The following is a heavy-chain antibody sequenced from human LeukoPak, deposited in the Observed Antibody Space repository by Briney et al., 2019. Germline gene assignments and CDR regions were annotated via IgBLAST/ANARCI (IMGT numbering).Heavy chain of an antibody. CDR2: IKQDGSEK. D-gene: IGHD3-9*01. Sequence: GGSLRLSCAASGFTFSSYWMSWVRQAPGKGPEWVANIKQDGSEKYYVDSVKGRFTISRDNAKNSLYLQMNSLRAEDTAVYYCVRVGKDILTGYYPGYWGQGTLVTVSS. CDR1: GFTFSSYW. V-gene: IGHV3-7*01. CDR3: VRVGKDILTGYYPGY. J-gene: IGHJ4*02.